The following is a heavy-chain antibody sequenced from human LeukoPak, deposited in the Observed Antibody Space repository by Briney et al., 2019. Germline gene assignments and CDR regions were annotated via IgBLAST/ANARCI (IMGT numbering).Heavy chain of an antibody. J-gene: IGHJ4*02. D-gene: IGHD3-9*01. V-gene: IGHV3-21*04. Sequence: GGSLRLSCAASGFTFSSYRMNWVRQAPGKGLEWVSSISSSSSYIYYADSVKGRFTISRDNAKNSLYLQMNSLRAEDTALYYCAKDNYDILTGHIDYWGQGTLVTVSS. CDR1: GFTFSSYR. CDR3: AKDNYDILTGHIDY. CDR2: ISSSSSYI.